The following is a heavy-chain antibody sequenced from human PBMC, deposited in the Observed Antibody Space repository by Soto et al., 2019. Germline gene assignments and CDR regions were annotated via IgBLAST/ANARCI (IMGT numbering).Heavy chain of an antibody. Sequence: GGSLRLSCAASGFTFSSYSMNWVRQAPGKGLEWVSYISSSSSTIYYADSVKGRFTISRDNAKNSLYLQMNSLRAEDTAVYYCARVREYSGYDADYWGQGTLVTVSS. CDR2: ISSSSSTI. CDR1: GFTFSSYS. D-gene: IGHD5-12*01. J-gene: IGHJ4*02. CDR3: ARVREYSGYDADY. V-gene: IGHV3-48*01.